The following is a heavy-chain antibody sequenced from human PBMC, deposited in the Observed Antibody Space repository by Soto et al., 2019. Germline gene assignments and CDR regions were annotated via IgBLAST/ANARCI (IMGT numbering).Heavy chain of an antibody. J-gene: IGHJ5*01. Sequence: SETLSLTXAVSGDSINRAYYWGWIRQPPGKRLEWIGTVYHSGNTYYNPSLKSRVTMSLDTSKQQFSLSLRSVTAADTAVYYCAADIAIAWFYSWGQGTLVTVSS. CDR1: GDSINRAYY. CDR2: VYHSGNT. CDR3: AADIAIAWFYS. V-gene: IGHV4-38-2*01.